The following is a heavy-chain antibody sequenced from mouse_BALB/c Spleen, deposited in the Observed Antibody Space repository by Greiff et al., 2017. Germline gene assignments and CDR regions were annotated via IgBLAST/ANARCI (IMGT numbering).Heavy chain of an antibody. CDR2: INPNNGGT. CDR1: GYSFTEYT. D-gene: IGHD2-3*01. V-gene: IGHV1-18*01. CDR3: ARCDGDGYLAWFAY. J-gene: IGHJ3*01. Sequence: VQLQESGPELVKPGASVKVSCKASGYSFTEYTMHWVKQSHGKSLEWIGGINPNNGGTSYNQKFKGKATLTVDKSSSTAYMELRSLTSEDSAVYYCARCDGDGYLAWFAYWGQGTLVTVSA.